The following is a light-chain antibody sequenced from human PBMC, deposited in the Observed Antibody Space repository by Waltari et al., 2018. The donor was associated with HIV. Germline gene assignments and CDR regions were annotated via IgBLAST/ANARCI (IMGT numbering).Light chain of an antibody. CDR2: GAS. V-gene: IGKV3-15*01. CDR1: QSVSSN. J-gene: IGKJ5*01. Sequence: EIVMTQTPATLSLSPGERATISCRASQSVSSNLAWYQQKPGQAPRLLIYGASTRATGIPARFSGSGSWTEFTLTISSLQSEDFAVYYCQQYNNWPITFGQGTRLEIK. CDR3: QQYNNWPIT.